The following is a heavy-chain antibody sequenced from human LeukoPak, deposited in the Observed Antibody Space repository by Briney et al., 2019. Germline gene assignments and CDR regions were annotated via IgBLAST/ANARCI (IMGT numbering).Heavy chain of an antibody. CDR1: GYTFTSYY. D-gene: IGHD3-22*01. CDR3: ARSQLHYDSSGYTYYFDY. J-gene: IGHJ4*02. Sequence: GASVKVSCKASGYTFTSYYMHWVRQAPGQGLEWMGIINPSGGSTSYAQKFQGRVTMIRDMSTSTVYMELSSLRSEDTAVYYCARSQLHYDSSGYTYYFDYWGQGTLVTVSS. V-gene: IGHV1-46*01. CDR2: INPSGGST.